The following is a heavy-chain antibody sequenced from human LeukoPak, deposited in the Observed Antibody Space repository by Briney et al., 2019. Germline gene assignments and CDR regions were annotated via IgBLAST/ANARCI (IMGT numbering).Heavy chain of an antibody. D-gene: IGHD6-19*01. Sequence: ASVKVSCKASGYTFTSYGISWVRQAPGQGLEWMGWISAYNGNTNYAQKLQGRVTMTTDTSTRTAYMELRSLRSDDTAVYYCARDFGYSSGWYGEAFDIWGQGTMVTVSS. CDR3: ARDFGYSSGWYGEAFDI. CDR2: ISAYNGNT. CDR1: GYTFTSYG. V-gene: IGHV1-18*01. J-gene: IGHJ3*02.